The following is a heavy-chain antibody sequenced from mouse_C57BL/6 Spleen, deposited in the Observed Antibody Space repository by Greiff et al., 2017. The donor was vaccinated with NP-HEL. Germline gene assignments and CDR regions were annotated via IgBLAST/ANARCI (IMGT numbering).Heavy chain of an antibody. J-gene: IGHJ3*01. CDR3: ARSDYGSSYQFAY. Sequence: VQLQQSGAELVRPGASVKLSCKASGYTFTDYYINWVKQRPGQGLEWIARIYPGSGNTYYNEKFKGKATLTAEKSSSTAYMQLSSLTSEYSAVYFCARSDYGSSYQFAYWGQGTLVTVSA. CDR2: IYPGSGNT. V-gene: IGHV1-76*01. CDR1: GYTFTDYY. D-gene: IGHD1-1*01.